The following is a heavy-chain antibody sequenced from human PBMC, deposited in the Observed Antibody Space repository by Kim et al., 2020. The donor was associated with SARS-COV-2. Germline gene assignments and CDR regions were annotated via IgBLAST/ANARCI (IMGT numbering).Heavy chain of an antibody. Sequence: NDSPISMKSRITSNSDTSKNQFSLQLNSVTPEDTAVYYCARRSVDKGTDYWGQGTLVTVSS. CDR2: N. J-gene: IGHJ4*02. V-gene: IGHV6-1*01. CDR3: ARRSVDKGTDY. D-gene: IGHD3-10*01.